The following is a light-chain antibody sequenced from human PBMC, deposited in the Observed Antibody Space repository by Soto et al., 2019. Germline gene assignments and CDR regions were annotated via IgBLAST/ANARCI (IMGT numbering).Light chain of an antibody. V-gene: IGKV1-9*01. J-gene: IGKJ1*01. CDR3: QQFHTYPRT. CDR1: QDISSS. CDR2: AAS. Sequence: DIPLTQSPPFLSASVGDRVTITCRASQDISSSLAWYQQKPGKAPKLLIFAASTLQSGVPSRFSGSGSGTEFTLTISSLQPEDFATYYCQQFHTYPRTFGQGTKVESK.